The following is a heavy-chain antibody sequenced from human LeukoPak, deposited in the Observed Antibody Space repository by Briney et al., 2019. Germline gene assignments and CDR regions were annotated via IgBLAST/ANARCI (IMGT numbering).Heavy chain of an antibody. Sequence: GGPLSLSCAASGFTFSSYAVSGVRQAPGKGVEWVSAISGSGGSIYYADSVKGRFPISRHNSKNTLYLEMNSLRAEDKIVLYCAKDGDYYDSSGYYYVRSFDYWGQGTLVTVSS. D-gene: IGHD3-22*01. CDR3: AKDGDYYDSSGYYYVRSFDY. CDR2: ISGSGGSI. CDR1: GFTFSSYA. V-gene: IGHV3-23*01. J-gene: IGHJ4*02.